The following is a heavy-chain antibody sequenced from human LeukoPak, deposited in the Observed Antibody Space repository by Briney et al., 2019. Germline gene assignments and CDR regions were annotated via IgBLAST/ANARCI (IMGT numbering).Heavy chain of an antibody. V-gene: IGHV3-33*08. J-gene: IGHJ4*02. Sequence: PGGSLILSCAASGFTFSSYGMHWVRQAPGKGLDWVAVIRNDGSNKYYADSVKGRFTISRDNSNNTLYLQMNSLRAEDTAVYYCARVLGSSSWSNPFDYWGQGTLVTVSS. CDR2: IRNDGSNK. D-gene: IGHD6-13*01. CDR3: ARVLGSSSWSNPFDY. CDR1: GFTFSSYG.